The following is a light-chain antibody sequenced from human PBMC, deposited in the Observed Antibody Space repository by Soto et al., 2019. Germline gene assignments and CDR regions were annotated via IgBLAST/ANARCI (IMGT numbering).Light chain of an antibody. Sequence: EIVLKQSPGTLSSSPGERATLSCRASQSVSSTYLAWYQQKPGQAPRLLLYGASSRATRIPDRFSGSASGPDFTLTINRLEPEDFAIYYCQQYGDSRTFGKGTKLELK. V-gene: IGKV3-20*01. CDR1: QSVSSTY. CDR2: GAS. J-gene: IGKJ2*01. CDR3: QQYGDSRT.